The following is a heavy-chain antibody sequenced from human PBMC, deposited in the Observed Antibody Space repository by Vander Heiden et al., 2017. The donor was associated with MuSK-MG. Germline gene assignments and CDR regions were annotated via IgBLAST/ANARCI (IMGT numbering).Heavy chain of an antibody. CDR3: AKETYYYDSSGYYLDY. J-gene: IGHJ4*02. Sequence: QVQLVESGGGVVQPGRSLRLSCEASGFTFSSYGMHWVRQAPGKGLEWVAVIWYDGSSEYYADSVKGRFTISRDNSKNTLYLEMNSLRAEDTAVYYCAKETYYYDSSGYYLDYWGQGTLVTASS. CDR2: IWYDGSSE. D-gene: IGHD3-22*01. CDR1: GFTFSSYG. V-gene: IGHV3-33*06.